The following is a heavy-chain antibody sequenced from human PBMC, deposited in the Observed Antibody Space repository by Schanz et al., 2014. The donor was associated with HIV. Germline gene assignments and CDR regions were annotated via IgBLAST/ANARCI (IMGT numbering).Heavy chain of an antibody. V-gene: IGHV1-69*13. Sequence: QVQLVQSGAEVKKPGASVKVSCKASGGSFSSYAINWVRQAPGQGLEWMGTIIPIFATADSAQKFQGRVTITADESTSTAYMELSSLRSEDTAVYYCARDLSLASSTPTLAFDIWGQGTMVTVSS. D-gene: IGHD2-2*01. CDR2: IIPIFATA. J-gene: IGHJ3*02. CDR3: ARDLSLASSTPTLAFDI. CDR1: GGSFSSYA.